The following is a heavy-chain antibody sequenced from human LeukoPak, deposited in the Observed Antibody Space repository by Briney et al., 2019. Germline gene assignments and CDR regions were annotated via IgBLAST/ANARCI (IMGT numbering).Heavy chain of an antibody. J-gene: IGHJ4*02. CDR3: ARVVLDYDFCSGYYYFDY. Sequence: KPSETLSLTCTVSGGSISSHYWSWIRQPPGKGLEWIGYIYYSGSTNYNPSLKSRVTISVDTSKNQFSLKLSSVTAADTAVYYCARVVLDYDFCSGYYYFDYWGQGTLVTVSS. V-gene: IGHV4-59*11. CDR1: GGSISSHY. CDR2: IYYSGST. D-gene: IGHD3-3*01.